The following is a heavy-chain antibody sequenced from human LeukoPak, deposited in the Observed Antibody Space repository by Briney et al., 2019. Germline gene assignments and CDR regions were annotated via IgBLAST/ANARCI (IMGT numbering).Heavy chain of an antibody. Sequence: ASVRVSCKASGYTFTGYYMHWVRQAPGRGLEWMGWINPNSGGTNYAQKFQGRVTMTRDTSISTAYMELSRLRSDDTAVYYCAREDSGGSYCFFSWGQGTLVTVSS. V-gene: IGHV1-2*02. D-gene: IGHD1-26*01. CDR1: GYTFTGYY. CDR3: AREDSGGSYCFFS. J-gene: IGHJ5*02. CDR2: INPNSGGT.